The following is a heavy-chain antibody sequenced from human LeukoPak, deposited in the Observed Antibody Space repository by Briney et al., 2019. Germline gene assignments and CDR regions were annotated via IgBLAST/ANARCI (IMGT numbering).Heavy chain of an antibody. CDR1: GYTFTGYY. V-gene: IGHV1-2*02. CDR3: ARDNDFDY. J-gene: IGHJ4*02. Sequence: ASVKVSCKASGYTFTGYYLHWVRQAPGQGREWMGWIDPKSGGTKIAQNFQGRVTMTRDTSISTAYMELSSLRSEDTAVYYCARDNDFDYWGQGTLVTVSS. D-gene: IGHD2-8*01. CDR2: IDPKSGGT.